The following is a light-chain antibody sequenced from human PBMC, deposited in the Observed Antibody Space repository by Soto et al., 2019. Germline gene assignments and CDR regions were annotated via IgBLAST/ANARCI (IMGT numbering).Light chain of an antibody. J-gene: IGKJ5*01. Sequence: EIVMTQSPATLSVSPGERVTLSCRASQSVSSNLAWYQQKPGQAPSLLIYGASTRATGIPARFSGSGSGTDFTLTINSLEPEDFAIYYCQQRSLWPPTFGQGTRLEIK. V-gene: IGKV3-15*01. CDR2: GAS. CDR1: QSVSSN. CDR3: QQRSLWPPT.